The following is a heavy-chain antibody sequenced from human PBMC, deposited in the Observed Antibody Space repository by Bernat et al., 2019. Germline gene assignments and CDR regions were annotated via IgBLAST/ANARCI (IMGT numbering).Heavy chain of an antibody. CDR2: IYYSGST. CDR3: ARGYCSGGSCLANYYYYYYMDV. D-gene: IGHD2-15*01. V-gene: IGHV4-59*01. Sequence: QVQLQESGPGLVKPSETLSLTCTVSGGSISSYYWSWIRQPPGKGLEWIGYIYYSGSTNYNPSLKSRVTISVDTSKNQFSLKLSSVTAADTAVYYCARGYCSGGSCLANYYYYYYMDVWGKGTTVTVSS. CDR1: GGSISSYY. J-gene: IGHJ6*03.